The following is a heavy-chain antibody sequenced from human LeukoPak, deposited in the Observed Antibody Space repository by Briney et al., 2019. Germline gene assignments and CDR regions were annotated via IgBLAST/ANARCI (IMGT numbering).Heavy chain of an antibody. D-gene: IGHD3-22*01. CDR2: IIDTGKT. J-gene: IGHJ4*02. CDR1: GGSIGGADYY. Sequence: SETLSLTCTVSGGSIGGADYYWSWIRQPPGKGLEWIGYIIDTGKTDYNPSLKSRVTISVDTSKNQFSLKLSSVTAADTAVYYCARRKPDSSGYLTFWFDYWGQGTLVTVSS. CDR3: ARRKPDSSGYLTFWFDY. V-gene: IGHV4-30-4*01.